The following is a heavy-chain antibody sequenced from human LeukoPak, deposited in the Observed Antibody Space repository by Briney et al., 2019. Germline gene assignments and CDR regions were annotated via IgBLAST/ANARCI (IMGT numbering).Heavy chain of an antibody. CDR2: ISSNGGST. D-gene: IGHD5-24*01. J-gene: IGHJ4*02. CDR1: GFTFSSYD. Sequence: PGGSLRLSCAASGFTFSSYDMHWVRQAPGKGLGYVSAISSNGGSTYYANSVKGRFTISRDNSKNSLYLQMGSLRAEDTALYYCAREGGEMATTLDYWGQGTLVTVSS. CDR3: AREGGEMATTLDY. V-gene: IGHV3-64*01.